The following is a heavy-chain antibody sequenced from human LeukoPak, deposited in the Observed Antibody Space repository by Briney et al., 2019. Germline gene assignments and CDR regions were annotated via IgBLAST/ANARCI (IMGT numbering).Heavy chain of an antibody. D-gene: IGHD4-17*01. J-gene: IGHJ4*02. CDR2: IYYSGST. CDR3: ARRDYGEHFDY. V-gene: IGHV4-59*01. CDR1: GGSISSYY. Sequence: KSSETLSLTCTVSGGSISSYYWSWIRQPPGKGLEWIGYIYYSGSTSYNPSLKSRVTISVDTSKNQFSLKLSSVTAADTAVYYCARRDYGEHFDYWGQGTLVTVSS.